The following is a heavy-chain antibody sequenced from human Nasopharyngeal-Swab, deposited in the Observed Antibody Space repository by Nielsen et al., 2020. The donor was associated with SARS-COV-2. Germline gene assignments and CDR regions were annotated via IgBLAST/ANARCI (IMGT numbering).Heavy chain of an antibody. D-gene: IGHD2-21*02. V-gene: IGHV3-49*04. Sequence: GESLKISCPPSGFTFGEYAMSWVRQAPGKGLEWVGFISSRAYGGTTEYAASVKGRFTISRDDSKSIAYLQINNLKTEDTAVYYCTRAGGDSHYYYYYMDVWVKGTTVTVSS. CDR3: TRAGGDSHYYYYYMDV. J-gene: IGHJ6*03. CDR2: ISSRAYGGTT. CDR1: GFTFGEYA.